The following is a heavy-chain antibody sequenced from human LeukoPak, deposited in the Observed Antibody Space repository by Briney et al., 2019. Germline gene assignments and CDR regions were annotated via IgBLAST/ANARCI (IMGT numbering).Heavy chain of an antibody. V-gene: IGHV3-49*04. CDR3: TRFNANYDY. J-gene: IGHJ4*02. D-gene: IGHD4/OR15-4a*01. Sequence: GRSLRLSCTTCGFTHGDYVMSWVRQAPGKGLEAVGFIRQTAYGGTTEFAASVQGRFTISRDDSKSIAYLEMNSLRTEDTAVYYCTRFNANYDYWGQGTLVTVSS. CDR1: GFTHGDYV. CDR2: IRQTAYGGTT.